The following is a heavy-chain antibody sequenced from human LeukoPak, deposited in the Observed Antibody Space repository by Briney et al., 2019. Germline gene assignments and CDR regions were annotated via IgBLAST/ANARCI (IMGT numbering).Heavy chain of an antibody. CDR3: AREVGGWYMRYYFDY. CDR2: ISYDGSNK. V-gene: IGHV3-30*03. CDR1: GFTFSSYS. J-gene: IGHJ4*02. Sequence: PGGSLRLSCAASGFTFSSYSMNWVRQAPGKGLEWVAVISYDGSNKYYADSVKGRFTISRDNSKNTLYLQMNSLRAEDTAVYYCAREVGGWYMRYYFDYWGQGTLVTVSS. D-gene: IGHD6-19*01.